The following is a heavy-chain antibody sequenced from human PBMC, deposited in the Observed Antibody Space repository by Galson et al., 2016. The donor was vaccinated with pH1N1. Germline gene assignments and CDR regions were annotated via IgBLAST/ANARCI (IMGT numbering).Heavy chain of an antibody. V-gene: IGHV4-61*02. J-gene: IGHJ4*02. CDR1: GDSISSGTYY. CDR3: ARGVSVAGTPRLDY. CDR2: MYTSGAT. D-gene: IGHD6-19*01. Sequence: TLSLTCTVSGDSISSGTYYWSWIRQPAGKGLEWIGRMYTSGATNYNPSLKSRVTISVDTSTNQFSLKLSSVTAADTAVYYCARGVSVAGTPRLDYWGQGTLVTVSS.